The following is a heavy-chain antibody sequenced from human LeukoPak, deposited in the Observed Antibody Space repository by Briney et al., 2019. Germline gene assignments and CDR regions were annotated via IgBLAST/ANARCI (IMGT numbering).Heavy chain of an antibody. D-gene: IGHD2-2*01. V-gene: IGHV1-58*01. J-gene: IGHJ5*02. Sequence: ASVKVSCKASGFTFSRSAVQWVRQARGQRLEWIGWIVVGSGNTNYALRFQERVTITRDMSSSTAYMELSSLRSEDTAVYYCARDPRWLTPDCTSTSCYENYFDPWGRGTLVTVSS. CDR3: ARDPRWLTPDCTSTSCYENYFDP. CDR2: IVVGSGNT. CDR1: GFTFSRSA.